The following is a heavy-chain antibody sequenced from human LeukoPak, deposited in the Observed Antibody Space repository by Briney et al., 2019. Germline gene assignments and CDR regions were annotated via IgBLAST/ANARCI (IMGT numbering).Heavy chain of an antibody. J-gene: IGHJ4*02. V-gene: IGHV3-23*01. D-gene: IGHD3-22*01. Sequence: GGSLRLSCAASGFTFSSYAMSWVRQAPGKGLEWVSTISGSGASTYYADSVKGRFTISRDNAKNSLYLQMNSLRAEDTAVYYCARDRHRYSYDTGGYPPYWGQGTLVTVSS. CDR3: ARDRHRYSYDTGGYPPY. CDR2: ISGSGAST. CDR1: GFTFSSYA.